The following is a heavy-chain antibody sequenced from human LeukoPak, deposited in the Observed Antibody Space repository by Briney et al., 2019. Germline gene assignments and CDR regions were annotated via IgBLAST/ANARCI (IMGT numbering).Heavy chain of an antibody. CDR2: INHSGGT. Sequence: SETLSLTCAVYGGSFSGYYWSWIRQPPGKGLEWIGEINHSGGTNYNPSLKSRVTISVDTSKNQFSLKLSSVTAADTAVYYCARGIYDSSGYYSYYWGQGTLVTVSS. D-gene: IGHD3-22*01. J-gene: IGHJ4*02. CDR1: GGSFSGYY. V-gene: IGHV4-34*01. CDR3: ARGIYDSSGYYSYY.